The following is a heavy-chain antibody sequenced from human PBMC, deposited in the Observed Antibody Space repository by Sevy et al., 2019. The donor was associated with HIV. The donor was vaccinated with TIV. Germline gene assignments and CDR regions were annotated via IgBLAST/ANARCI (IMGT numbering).Heavy chain of an antibody. J-gene: IGHJ3*02. D-gene: IGHD1-26*01. V-gene: IGHV1-2*02. CDR2: INPNSGGT. CDR1: GYTFTGYY. CDR3: AREIVGATGDAFDI. Sequence: ASVKVSCKASGYTFTGYYMHWVRQAPGQGLEWMGWINPNSGGTNYAQKFQGRVTMTRDTSISTAYMELSRLRSDDTAAYYCAREIVGATGDAFDIWGQGTMVTVSS.